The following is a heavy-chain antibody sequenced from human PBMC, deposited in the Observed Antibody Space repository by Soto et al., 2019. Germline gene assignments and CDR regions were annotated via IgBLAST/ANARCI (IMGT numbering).Heavy chain of an antibody. J-gene: IGHJ4*02. CDR1: GFTFSGYS. CDR2: IKQDGSEK. D-gene: IGHD1-1*01. CDR3: ARQRGCDY. V-gene: IGHV3-7*01. Sequence: EVQLVESGGGLVQPGGSLRLSCAASGFTFSGYSMSWVRQAPGKGLEWVANIKQDGSEKYYVASVKGRFTISRDNAKNSVYLQMNSLRADDTAVYYCARQRGCDYWGQGTLDTVSS.